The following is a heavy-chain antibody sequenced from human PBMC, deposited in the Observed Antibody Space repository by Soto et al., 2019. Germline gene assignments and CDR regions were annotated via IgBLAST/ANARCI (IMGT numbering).Heavy chain of an antibody. CDR3: ARRIIALEIFDY. J-gene: IGHJ4*02. CDR2: IYYTGNT. CDR1: GGSMTSYY. Sequence: QVQLQESGPGLVKPSETLSLTCTVSGGSMTSYYWSWIRQPPGKGLEWIGFIYYTGNTKYNASLKSRVTISVDMSKNLFSLKLKSVTAADTAVYYCARRIIALEIFDYWGQGTVVTVSS. D-gene: IGHD3-10*01. V-gene: IGHV4-59*08.